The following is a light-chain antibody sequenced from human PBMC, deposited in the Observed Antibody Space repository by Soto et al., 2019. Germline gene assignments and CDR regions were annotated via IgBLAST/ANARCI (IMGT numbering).Light chain of an antibody. CDR3: CSYAGSYTFVV. CDR2: DVT. J-gene: IGLJ2*01. V-gene: IGLV2-11*01. Sequence: QSVLTQPPSASGSPGQSVTISCTGTPSDVGGSNSVSWYQQHPGKAPKLMIYDVTKRPSGVPDRFSGSKSGNTASLTISGLQAEDDADYYCCSYAGSYTFVVFGGGTKLTVL. CDR1: PSDVGGSNS.